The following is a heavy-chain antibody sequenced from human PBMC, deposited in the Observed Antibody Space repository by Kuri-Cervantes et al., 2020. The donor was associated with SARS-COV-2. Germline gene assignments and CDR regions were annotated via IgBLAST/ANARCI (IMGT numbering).Heavy chain of an antibody. CDR1: GLTFSSYA. J-gene: IGHJ4*02. Sequence: GESLKISCAASGLTFSSYAMSWVRQAPGKGLEWVSSISSSSSYIYYADSVKGRFTISRDNAKNSLYLQMNSLRAEDTAVCYCASTILIAAAGTSRYYFDYWGQGTLVTVSS. CDR3: ASTILIAAAGTSRYYFDY. V-gene: IGHV3-21*01. CDR2: ISSSSSYI. D-gene: IGHD6-13*01.